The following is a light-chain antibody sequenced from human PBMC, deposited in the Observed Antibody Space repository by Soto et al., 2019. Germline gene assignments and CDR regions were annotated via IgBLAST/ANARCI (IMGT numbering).Light chain of an antibody. Sequence: QSALTQPPSASGSPGQSVTISCTGTSSDVGAYNYVSWYQQYPGKAPKLMIYEVTKRPSWVPDRYSGSKSGKTASLTVSGLQPEDEAAYHCTSYAGSNIWVFGGGTKLTVL. V-gene: IGLV2-8*01. CDR1: SSDVGAYNY. J-gene: IGLJ3*02. CDR2: EVT. CDR3: TSYAGSNIWV.